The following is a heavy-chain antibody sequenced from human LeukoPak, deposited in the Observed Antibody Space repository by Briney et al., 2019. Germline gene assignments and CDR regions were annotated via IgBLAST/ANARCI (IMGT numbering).Heavy chain of an antibody. CDR2: ISYDGSNK. D-gene: IGHD7-27*01. J-gene: IGHJ3*02. V-gene: IGHV3-30-3*01. CDR1: GFTFSSYP. Sequence: QPRRSLRLSCVASGFTFSSYPMHWVRQAPGKGLEWVAIISYDGSNKYYADSVKGRFTISRDNSKSTLSLQMTSLRAEDTAVYYCARDRDWGSGAFDIWGQGTMVTVSS. CDR3: ARDRDWGSGAFDI.